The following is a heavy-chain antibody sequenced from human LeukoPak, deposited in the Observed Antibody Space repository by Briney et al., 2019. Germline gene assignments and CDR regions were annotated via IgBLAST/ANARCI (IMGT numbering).Heavy chain of an antibody. CDR1: GYSISSGYY. CDR2: IYHSGST. CDR3: AREYSGYNSDYFYYYMDV. Sequence: SETLSLTCTVSGYSISSGYYWGWIRQPPGKGLEWIGNIYHSGSTNSNPSLKSRVTISVDTSKNQFSLKLSSVTAADTAVYFCAREYSGYNSDYFYYYMDVWGKGTTVTVSS. D-gene: IGHD5-12*01. V-gene: IGHV4-38-2*02. J-gene: IGHJ6*03.